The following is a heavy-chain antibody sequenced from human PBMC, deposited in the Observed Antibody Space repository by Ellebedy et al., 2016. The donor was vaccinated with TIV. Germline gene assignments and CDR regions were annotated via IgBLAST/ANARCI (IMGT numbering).Heavy chain of an antibody. CDR1: GYSFTTYW. CDR2: IYPGDSDT. Sequence: GESLKISCQGSGYSFTTYWIGWVRQMPGKGLEWMGIIYPGDSDTRYSPSFQGQVTISADRSISTAYLQWGSLKASDTAMYYCARLMMEHQQSWLDPWGQGTLVTVSS. D-gene: IGHD2-2*01. V-gene: IGHV5-51*01. CDR3: ARLMMEHQQSWLDP. J-gene: IGHJ5*02.